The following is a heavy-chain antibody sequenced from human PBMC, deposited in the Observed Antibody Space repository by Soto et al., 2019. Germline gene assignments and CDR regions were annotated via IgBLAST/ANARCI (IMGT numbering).Heavy chain of an antibody. J-gene: IGHJ4*02. CDR3: VRDPPQIVEAGTNRYHFDL. V-gene: IGHV3-74*01. CDR2: INTDGSSI. Sequence: GALRLSGAASGRNLYTYWRHWVRKTPGQGLVWVSRINTDGSSIIYVDSVKGRFTISRDNAKNTLYLQMNNLRAEDTAVYYCVRDPPQIVEAGTNRYHFDLWAQGAL. D-gene: IGHD1-26*01. CDR1: GRNLYTYW.